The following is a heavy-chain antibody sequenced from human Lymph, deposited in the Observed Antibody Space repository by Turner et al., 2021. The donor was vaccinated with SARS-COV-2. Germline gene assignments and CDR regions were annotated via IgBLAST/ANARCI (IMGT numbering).Heavy chain of an antibody. CDR2: IKQDGSEK. V-gene: IGHV3-7*01. D-gene: IGHD1-26*01. Sequence: EVQLVESGGGLVQPGGSLRLSCAASGFPFSYYWMSWVRQAPGKGLEWVANIKQDGSEKYYVDSVKGRFTISRDNAKNSLFLQMNSLRAEDTAVYYCARMGSSSWYFDYWGQGTLVTVS. J-gene: IGHJ4*02. CDR1: GFPFSYYW. CDR3: ARMGSSSWYFDY.